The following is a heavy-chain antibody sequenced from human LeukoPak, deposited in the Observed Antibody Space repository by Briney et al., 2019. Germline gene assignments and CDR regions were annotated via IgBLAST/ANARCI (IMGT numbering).Heavy chain of an antibody. V-gene: IGHV5-51*01. Sequence: GESLKISCHGSGYRFGSYWIAWVRQMPGKGLECMGIIYPGDSETRYSPSFQGQVTISADKSSSTAYLQWSSLKASDAAMYYCGRGFCSSSSSCYIPNWFDPWGQGTLVTVSS. CDR2: IYPGDSET. CDR1: GYRFGSYW. CDR3: GRGFCSSSSSCYIPNWFDP. D-gene: IGHD2-2*02. J-gene: IGHJ5*02.